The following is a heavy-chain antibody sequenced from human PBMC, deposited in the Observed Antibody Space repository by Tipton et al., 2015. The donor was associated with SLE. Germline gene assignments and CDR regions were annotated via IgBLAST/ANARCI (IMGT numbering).Heavy chain of an antibody. Sequence: TLSLTCTVSGGSISSYYWSWIRQPPGKGLEWIGYIYYSVTTNYNPSLKSRVTISVDTSINQFSLKLTSVSAADTALYFCARVAGSLWFFDSWGPGTLVTVSS. D-gene: IGHD2-21*01. CDR1: GGSISSYY. J-gene: IGHJ4*02. CDR2: IYYSVTT. CDR3: ARVAGSLWFFDS. V-gene: IGHV4-59*01.